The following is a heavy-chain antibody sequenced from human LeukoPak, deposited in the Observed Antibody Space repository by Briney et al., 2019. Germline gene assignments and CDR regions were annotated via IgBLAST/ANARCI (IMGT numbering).Heavy chain of an antibody. D-gene: IGHD4-17*01. CDR1: GFTFSSYA. V-gene: IGHV3-30-3*01. CDR2: ISYDGSNK. J-gene: IGHJ6*02. Sequence: GRSLRLSCAASGFTFSSYAMHWVRQAPGKGLEWVAVISYDGSNKYYADSVKGRFTISRDNSKNTLYLQMNSLRSEDTAVYYCARNPEHDYGDYYYYYGMDVWSQGTTVTVSS. CDR3: ARNPEHDYGDYYYYYGMDV.